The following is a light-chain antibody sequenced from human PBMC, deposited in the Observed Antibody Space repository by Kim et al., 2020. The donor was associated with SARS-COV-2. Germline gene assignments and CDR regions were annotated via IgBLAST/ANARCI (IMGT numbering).Light chain of an antibody. CDR2: GNS. CDR3: HSYDSSLSEV. V-gene: IGLV1-40*01. CDR1: SSNIGAGYD. J-gene: IGLJ1*01. Sequence: GQGVTISCTGSSSNIGAGYDVHWYQQLPGTAPKLLIYGNSNRPSGVPDRFSGSKSGTSASLAITGLQAEDEADYYCHSYDSSLSEVFGTGTKVTVL.